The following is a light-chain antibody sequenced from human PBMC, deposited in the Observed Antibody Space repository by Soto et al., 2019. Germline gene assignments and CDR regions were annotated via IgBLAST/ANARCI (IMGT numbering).Light chain of an antibody. V-gene: IGKV1-5*01. CDR3: QQDETFSGT. Sequence: DNQMTQSPSTLSASVNDTVTVTCRASQNVSGWLAWYQQKPGEAPKLLIYDASALPRGVPSRFSGSGSGTKFTLTIASLQPDDFATYYCQQDETFSGTFGPGTKVDIK. CDR2: DAS. CDR1: QNVSGW. J-gene: IGKJ1*01.